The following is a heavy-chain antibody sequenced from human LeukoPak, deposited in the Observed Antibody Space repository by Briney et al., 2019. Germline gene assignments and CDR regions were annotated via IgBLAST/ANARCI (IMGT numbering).Heavy chain of an antibody. J-gene: IGHJ4*02. Sequence: PGGSLRLFCAASGFTFSSYWMHWVRQAPGKGLVCVSHINSDGSTTNYADSVKGRFTISRENPKNTLYLQMNSLRAEDTSVYCCVRERLYYGSGPYYNYFDYWGQGTLVTVSS. CDR3: VRERLYYGSGPYYNYFDY. V-gene: IGHV3-74*01. CDR2: INSDGSTT. D-gene: IGHD3-10*01. CDR1: GFTFSSYW.